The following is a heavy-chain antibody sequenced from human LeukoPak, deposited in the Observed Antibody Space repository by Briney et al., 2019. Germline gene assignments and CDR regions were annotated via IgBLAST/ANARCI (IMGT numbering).Heavy chain of an antibody. Sequence: PGGSLRLSCAASGFTFSSYAVSWVRQAPGKGLEWVSDISGGGGSTYYADSVKGRFTISRDNSKDTLYLQLNSLRAEDTAVYYCAIYSSSSSGVPYWGQGTLVTVSS. CDR1: GFTFSSYA. CDR3: AIYSSSSSGVPY. D-gene: IGHD6-6*01. V-gene: IGHV3-23*01. J-gene: IGHJ4*02. CDR2: ISGGGGST.